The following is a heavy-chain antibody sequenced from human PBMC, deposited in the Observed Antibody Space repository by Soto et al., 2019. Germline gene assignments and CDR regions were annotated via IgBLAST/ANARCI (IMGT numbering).Heavy chain of an antibody. CDR3: AHRVLRTVFGLVTTTAIYFDF. Sequence: QITLNESGPTQVKPRQTLTLTCTFSGFSLTTSGVGVGWIRQSPGKAPEWLALTYWDDDKRYSPPLKSRLTITKDTSKNQVVLTMADLDPADTATYYCAHRVLRTVFGLVTTTAIYFDFWGQGTPVAVSS. CDR1: GFSLTTSGVG. J-gene: IGHJ4*02. V-gene: IGHV2-5*02. D-gene: IGHD3-3*01. CDR2: TYWDDDK.